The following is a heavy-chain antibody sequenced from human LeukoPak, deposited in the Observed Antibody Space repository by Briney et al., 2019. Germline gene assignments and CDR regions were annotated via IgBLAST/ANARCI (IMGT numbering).Heavy chain of an antibody. CDR1: GGSISSSTYY. V-gene: IGHV4-39*01. J-gene: IGHJ3*02. CDR2: IYYSGST. Sequence: SETLSLTXTVSGGSISSSTYYWGCIRQPPGKGLEWIASIYYSGSTYYNPSLKSRVTISVDTSKNQFSLKVSSVTAADTALYYCARLPAATDIWGQGTMVTVSS. CDR3: ARLPAATDI.